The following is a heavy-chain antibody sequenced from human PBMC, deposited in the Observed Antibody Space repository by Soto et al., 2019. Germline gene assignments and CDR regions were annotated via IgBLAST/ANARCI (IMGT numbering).Heavy chain of an antibody. V-gene: IGHV5-10-1*01. J-gene: IGHJ4*02. CDR1: GYSFTSYW. Sequence: GESLKISCKGSGYSFTSYWISWVRQMPGKGLEWMGRIDPSDSYTNYSPSFQGHVTISADKSISTAYLQWSSLKASDTTMYYCARRPIHDFWSGYNIEHFDYWGQGTLVTVSS. CDR2: IDPSDSYT. CDR3: ARRPIHDFWSGYNIEHFDY. D-gene: IGHD3-3*01.